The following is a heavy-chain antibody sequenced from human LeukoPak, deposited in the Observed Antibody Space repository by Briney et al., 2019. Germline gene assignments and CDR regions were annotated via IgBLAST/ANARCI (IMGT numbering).Heavy chain of an antibody. Sequence: SETLSLTCRVSGGSIASSGFYWGWIRQPPGKGLEWIGSIYYPESTHYNPSLKSRVTISVDTSKKQFSLTLSSVTATDTGVYYCGGHVSSGLGFYYGLDVWGQGNTVTVSS. CDR2: IYYPEST. CDR1: GGSIASSGFY. D-gene: IGHD3-22*01. CDR3: GGHVSSGLGFYYGLDV. V-gene: IGHV4-39*01. J-gene: IGHJ6*02.